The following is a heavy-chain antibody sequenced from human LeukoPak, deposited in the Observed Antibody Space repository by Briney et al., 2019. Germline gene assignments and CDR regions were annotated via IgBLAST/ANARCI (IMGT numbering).Heavy chain of an antibody. CDR1: GGSISSYY. J-gene: IGHJ3*02. CDR3: ARGITGTVDAFGI. Sequence: PSETLSLTCTVSGGSISSYYWSWIRQPPGKGLEWIGYIYYSGSTNYNPSLKSRVTISVDTSKNQFSLKLSSVTAADTAVYYCARGITGTVDAFGIWGQGTMVTVSS. V-gene: IGHV4-59*01. CDR2: IYYSGST. D-gene: IGHD1-7*01.